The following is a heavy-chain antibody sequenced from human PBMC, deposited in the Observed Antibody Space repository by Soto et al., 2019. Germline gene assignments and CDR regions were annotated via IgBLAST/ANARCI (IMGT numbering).Heavy chain of an antibody. CDR1: GSPFSSYW. V-gene: IGHV3-7*01. Sequence: EVQLVESGGGLVQPGGSLRLSWAASGSPFSSYWMSWFRRAPGKGREWVANIKQDGSEKYYVDSVKGRFTISRDNAKNSLYLQMNSLRAEDTAVYYCARGGRSGDYWGQGTLVTVSS. J-gene: IGHJ4*02. CDR3: ARGGRSGDY. CDR2: IKQDGSEK. D-gene: IGHD2-15*01.